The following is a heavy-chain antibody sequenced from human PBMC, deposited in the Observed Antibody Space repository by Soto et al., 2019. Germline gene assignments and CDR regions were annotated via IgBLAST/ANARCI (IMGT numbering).Heavy chain of an antibody. CDR1: GDSVSSNSAA. D-gene: IGHD3-3*02. V-gene: IGHV6-1*01. Sequence: SQTLSLTCAISGDSVSSNSAAWNWIRQSPSRGLEWLGRTYYRSKWYNDYAVSVKSRITINPDTSKNQFSLQLNSVTPQDTAVYYCERDLLALRYYYSGMDVGGKGTRVTAPQ. CDR3: ERDLLALRYYYSGMDV. J-gene: IGHJ6*04. CDR2: TYYRSKWYN.